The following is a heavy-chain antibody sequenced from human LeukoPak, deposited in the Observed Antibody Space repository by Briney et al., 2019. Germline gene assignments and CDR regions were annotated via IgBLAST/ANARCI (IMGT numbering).Heavy chain of an antibody. CDR2: INPNSGGT. D-gene: IGHD3-9*01. CDR3: ARPEYDILTGNAFDI. Sequence: ASVKVSCKASGYTFTGYYMHWVRQAPGQGLEWMGWINPNSGGTNYAQKFQGRVTMTRDTSISTAYMELSRLRSDDTAVYYCARPEYDILTGNAFDIWGQGTMVTVSS. CDR1: GYTFTGYY. V-gene: IGHV1-2*02. J-gene: IGHJ3*02.